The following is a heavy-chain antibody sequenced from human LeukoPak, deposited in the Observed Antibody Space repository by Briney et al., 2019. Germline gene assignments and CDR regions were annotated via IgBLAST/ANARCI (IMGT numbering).Heavy chain of an antibody. CDR2: INHSGST. Sequence: SETLSLTCAVYGGSFSGYYWSWIRQPPGKGLEWIGEINHSGSTKYNPSLKSRVTISVDTSKNQFSLRLSSVTAADTAVYYCARGGQTKNWFDPWGQGTLVTVSS. J-gene: IGHJ5*02. CDR1: GGSFSGYY. CDR3: ARGGQTKNWFDP. V-gene: IGHV4-34*01. D-gene: IGHD1-14*01.